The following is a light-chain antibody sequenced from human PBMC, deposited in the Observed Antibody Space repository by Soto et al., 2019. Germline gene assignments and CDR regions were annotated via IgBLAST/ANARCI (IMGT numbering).Light chain of an antibody. Sequence: EIVFTKSPVTLSLSQGERATLSCGASQSVSGIYLAWYQQKPGLAPRILIFDAASRAAGIPDRCSGSGSGTDFSLPIIRMEPEDFSVYYCQQYGSIPLTFGQGTRLEIK. J-gene: IGKJ5*01. CDR3: QQYGSIPLT. CDR2: DAA. CDR1: QSVSGIY. V-gene: IGKV3D-20*01.